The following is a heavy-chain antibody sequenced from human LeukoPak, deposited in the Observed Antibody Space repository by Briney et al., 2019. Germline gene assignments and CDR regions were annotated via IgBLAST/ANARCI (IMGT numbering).Heavy chain of an antibody. D-gene: IGHD2-15*01. CDR1: GFTFSSYS. V-gene: IGHV3-21*01. CDR3: ARVDPTGYCSGGSCHHWYFDL. CDR2: ISSSSSYI. Sequence: PGGSLRLSCAASGFTFSSYSMNWVRQAPGKGLEWVSSISSSSSYIYYADSVKGPFTISRDNAKNSLYLQMNSLRAEDAAVYYCARVDPTGYCSGGSCHHWYFDLWGRGTLVTVSS. J-gene: IGHJ2*01.